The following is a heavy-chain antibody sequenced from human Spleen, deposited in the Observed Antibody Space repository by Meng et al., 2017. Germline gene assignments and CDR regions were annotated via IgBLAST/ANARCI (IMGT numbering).Heavy chain of an antibody. CDR1: GFSVSHNY. V-gene: IGHV3-66*02. CDR3: AKDQRGTGRWYLDL. Sequence: GESLKISCAASGFSVSHNYMSWVRQAPGKGLEWVSVIYSGGNTYYADSVKGRFTISRDNSKNSVFLQINSLRAEDTAVYYCAKDQRGTGRWYLDLWGRGALVTVSS. D-gene: IGHD1-26*01. J-gene: IGHJ2*01. CDR2: IYSGGNT.